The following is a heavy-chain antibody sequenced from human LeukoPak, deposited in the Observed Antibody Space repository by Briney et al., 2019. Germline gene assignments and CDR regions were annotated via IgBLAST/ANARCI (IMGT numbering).Heavy chain of an antibody. D-gene: IGHD2-2*01. J-gene: IGHJ4*02. V-gene: IGHV1-69*13. CDR1: GGTFSGYA. Sequence: SVTVSCTASGGTFSGYAISWVRQAPGQGLEWMGGIIPIFGTANYAQKFQGRVTITADESTSTAYMELSSLRSEDTAVYYCARDTSFSPFDYWGQGTLVTVSS. CDR2: IIPIFGTA. CDR3: ARDTSFSPFDY.